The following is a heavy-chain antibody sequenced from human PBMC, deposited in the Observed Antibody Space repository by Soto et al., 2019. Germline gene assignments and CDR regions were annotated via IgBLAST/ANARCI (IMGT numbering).Heavy chain of an antibody. V-gene: IGHV4-59*01. CDR2: IYYSGST. CDR1: GGSISSYY. CDR3: ARGLGGSYSSSWDGYVQH. J-gene: IGHJ1*01. D-gene: IGHD6-13*01. Sequence: SETLSLTCTVSGGSISSYYWSWIRRPPGKGLEWIGYIYYSGSTNYNPSLKSRVTISVDTSKNHFSLKLSSVTAADTAVYYCARGLGGSYSSSWDGYVQHWGQGNLVTVSS.